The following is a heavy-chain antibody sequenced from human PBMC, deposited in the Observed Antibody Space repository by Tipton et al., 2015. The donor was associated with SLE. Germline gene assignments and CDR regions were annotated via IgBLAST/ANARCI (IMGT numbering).Heavy chain of an antibody. CDR2: INGDGRRA. CDR3: SRDQHVAATDY. V-gene: IGHV3-74*01. D-gene: IGHD6-13*01. CDR1: GVTISSHA. J-gene: IGHJ4*01. Sequence: GSLRLSCAASGVTISSHAMSWVRQAPGKGLVWVSRINGDGRRANYADSVKGRFTISRDNAKNTVYLQMNSLRAEDTAIYYCSRDQHVAATDYWGHGTLVTVSS.